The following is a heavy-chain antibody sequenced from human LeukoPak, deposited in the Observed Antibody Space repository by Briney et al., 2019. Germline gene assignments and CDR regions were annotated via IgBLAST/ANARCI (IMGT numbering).Heavy chain of an antibody. CDR1: GDSIRNYF. V-gene: IGHV4-4*07. CDR2: IYTSGSI. Sequence: SETLSLTCSVSGDSIRNYFRSWIRQPAGKGLEWIGRIYTSGSIDYNPSLKSRVTISVDTSKNDFSLKLSSVTAADTAVYYCARQRAYYFDYWGQGTLVTVSS. CDR3: ARQRAYYFDY. J-gene: IGHJ4*02.